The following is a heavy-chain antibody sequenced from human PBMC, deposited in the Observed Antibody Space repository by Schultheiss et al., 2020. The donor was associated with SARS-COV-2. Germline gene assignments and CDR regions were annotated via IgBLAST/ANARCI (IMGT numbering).Heavy chain of an antibody. CDR2: IIPIFGTA. CDR1: GYTFTDYY. D-gene: IGHD4-23*01. Sequence: ASVKVSCKASGYTFTDYYMHWVRQAPGQGLEWMGGIIPIFGTANYAQKFQGRVTMTRNTSISTAYMELSSLRSEDTAVYYCAREYGGNGVDYWGQGTLVTVSS. V-gene: IGHV1-2*02. J-gene: IGHJ4*02. CDR3: AREYGGNGVDY.